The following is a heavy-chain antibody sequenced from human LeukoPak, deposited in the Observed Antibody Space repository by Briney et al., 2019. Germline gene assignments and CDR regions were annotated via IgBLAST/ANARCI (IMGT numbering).Heavy chain of an antibody. D-gene: IGHD6-13*01. CDR2: ISTYNGNT. CDR3: ARGRAAADDFDY. CDR1: GYIFTSYG. J-gene: IGHJ4*02. Sequence: ASVKVSCKASGYIFTSYGINWVRQAPGQGVEWMGWISTYNGNTKYAQKVQGRVTFTTDTSTATAYMELRSLRSDDTAIYYCARGRAAADDFDYWGQGTLVTVSS. V-gene: IGHV1-18*01.